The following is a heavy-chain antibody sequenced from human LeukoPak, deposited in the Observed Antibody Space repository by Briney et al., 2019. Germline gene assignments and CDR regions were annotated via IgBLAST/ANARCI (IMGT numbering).Heavy chain of an antibody. CDR1: GFTFSSYA. CDR3: AKDPCCSSTSCYCGGNAFDI. Sequence: GGSLRLSCAASGFTFSSYAMSWVRQAPGKGLEWVSAISGSGGSTYYADSVKGRFTISRDNSKNTLYLQMNSLRAEDTAVYYCAKDPCCSSTSCYCGGNAFDIWGQGTMVTVSS. D-gene: IGHD2-2*01. CDR2: ISGSGGST. J-gene: IGHJ3*02. V-gene: IGHV3-23*01.